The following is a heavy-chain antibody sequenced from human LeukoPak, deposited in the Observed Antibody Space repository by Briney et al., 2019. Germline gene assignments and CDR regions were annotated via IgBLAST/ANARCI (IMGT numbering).Heavy chain of an antibody. CDR3: ARDVHYDFWSGYPSANYYYGMDV. CDR2: ISAYNGNT. V-gene: IGHV1-18*01. Sequence: GASVKVSCKASGYTFTSYGISWVRQAPGQGLEWMGWISAYNGNTNYAQKLQGRVTMTTDTSTSTAYMELRSLRSDDTAVYYCARDVHYDFWSGYPSANYYYGMDVWGQGTTVTVSS. J-gene: IGHJ6*02. CDR1: GYTFTSYG. D-gene: IGHD3-3*01.